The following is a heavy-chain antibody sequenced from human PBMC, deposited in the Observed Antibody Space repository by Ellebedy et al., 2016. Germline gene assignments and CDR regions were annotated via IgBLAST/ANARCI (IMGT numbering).Heavy chain of an antibody. J-gene: IGHJ6*02. D-gene: IGHD3-10*01. CDR2: IWYDGSNK. CDR1: GFTFSSYG. Sequence: GESLKISCAASGFTFSSYGMHWVRQAPGKGLEWVAVIWYDGSNKYYADSVKGRFTISRDNSKNTLYLQMNSLRAEDTAVYYCARERDAMVLESYYYYYYGMDVWGQGTTVTVSS. CDR3: ARERDAMVLESYYYYYYGMDV. V-gene: IGHV3-33*01.